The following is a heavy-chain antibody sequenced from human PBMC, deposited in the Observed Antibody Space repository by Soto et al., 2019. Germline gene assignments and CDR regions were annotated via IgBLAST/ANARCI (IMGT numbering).Heavy chain of an antibody. CDR3: AKGGLGECCYYYYGMDV. V-gene: IGHV3-30*18. Sequence: GGSLRLSCAASGFTFSSYGMHWVRQAPGKGLEWVAVISYDGSNKYYADSVKGRFTISRDNSKNTLYLQMNSLRAEDTAVYYCAKGGLGECCYYYYGMDVWGQGTTVTVSS. D-gene: IGHD3-16*01. CDR2: ISYDGSNK. CDR1: GFTFSSYG. J-gene: IGHJ6*02.